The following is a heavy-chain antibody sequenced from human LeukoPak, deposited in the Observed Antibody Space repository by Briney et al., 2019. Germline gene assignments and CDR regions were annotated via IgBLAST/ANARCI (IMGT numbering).Heavy chain of an antibody. D-gene: IGHD1-1*01. CDR1: GYTFTDYY. V-gene: IGHV1-2*02. Sequence: VASVKVSCKASGYTFTDYYIHWVRQAPGQGLEWMGWTIPKSGDTYCAQKFQGRVTMTRDTSITSAYMELSSLRSDDTAVYYCARELLPTGRRDDYSYYMDVWGKGTTVTVSS. CDR3: ARELLPTGRRDDYSYYMDV. CDR2: TIPKSGDT. J-gene: IGHJ6*03.